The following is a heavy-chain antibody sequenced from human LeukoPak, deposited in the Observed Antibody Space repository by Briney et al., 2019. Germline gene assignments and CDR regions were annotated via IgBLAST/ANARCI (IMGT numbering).Heavy chain of an antibody. CDR1: GFTFSDYY. J-gene: IGHJ4*02. Sequence: PGGSLRLSCAASGFTFSDYYMSWIRQAPGKGLEWVSYISSSGSTIYYADSVKGRFTISRDDSKNTLFLQMSSLRVEDTAVYYCARFRSGWYMGYWGQGTLVTVSS. D-gene: IGHD6-19*01. CDR3: ARFRSGWYMGY. V-gene: IGHV3-11*04. CDR2: ISSSGSTI.